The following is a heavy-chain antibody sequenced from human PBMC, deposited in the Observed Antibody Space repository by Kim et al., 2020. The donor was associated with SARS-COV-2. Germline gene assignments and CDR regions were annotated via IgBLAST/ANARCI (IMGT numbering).Heavy chain of an antibody. D-gene: IGHD2-21*02. J-gene: IGHJ3*02. CDR3: ATPRGPYCGGDCSFDI. V-gene: IGHV1-24*01. Sequence: KFQGRVTMTEDTSTDTAYMELSSLRSEDTAVYYCATPRGPYCGGDCSFDIWGQGTMVTVSS.